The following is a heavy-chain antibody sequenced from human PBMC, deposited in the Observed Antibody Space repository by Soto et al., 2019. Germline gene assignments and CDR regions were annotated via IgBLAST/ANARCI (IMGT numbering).Heavy chain of an antibody. J-gene: IGHJ4*02. D-gene: IGHD3-10*01. Sequence: EACPKLANTTPSLTLTCTFLGFSLSASGMCLGWIRQPPGKTLAWLALIDWDDDKYYSTSLKTRLTISQDTSKNPVVITMTNMDPVDTATYYCARGVGDLLWKARPYYLDSWGQGTLVTVSS. CDR2: IDWDDDK. CDR1: GFSLSASGMC. CDR3: ARGVGDLLWKARPYYLDS. V-gene: IGHV2-70*01.